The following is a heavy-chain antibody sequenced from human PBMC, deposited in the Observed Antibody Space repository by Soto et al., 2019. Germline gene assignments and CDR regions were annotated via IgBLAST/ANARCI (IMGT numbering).Heavy chain of an antibody. Sequence: GGSLRLSCAASGFTFSSYAMSWVRQAPGKGLEWVSAISGSGGSTYYADSVKGRFTISRDNSKNTLYLQMNSLRAEDTAVYYCAKRDYDFWSGYPPPLSSGFDYWGQGTLVTVSS. D-gene: IGHD3-3*01. CDR1: GFTFSSYA. J-gene: IGHJ4*02. CDR2: ISGSGGST. CDR3: AKRDYDFWSGYPPPLSSGFDY. V-gene: IGHV3-23*01.